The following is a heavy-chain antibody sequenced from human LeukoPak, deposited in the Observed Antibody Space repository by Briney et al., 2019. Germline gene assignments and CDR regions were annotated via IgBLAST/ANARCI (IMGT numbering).Heavy chain of an antibody. CDR2: ISYDGSNK. CDR3: AKDGREYSSGWYVGY. J-gene: IGHJ4*02. Sequence: PGGSLRLSCAASGFTFSSYGMHWVRQAPGKGLEWVAVISYDGSNKYYADSVKGRFTISRDNSKNTLYLQMNSLRAGDTAVYYCAKDGREYSSGWYVGYWGQGTLVTVSS. V-gene: IGHV3-30*18. CDR1: GFTFSSYG. D-gene: IGHD6-19*01.